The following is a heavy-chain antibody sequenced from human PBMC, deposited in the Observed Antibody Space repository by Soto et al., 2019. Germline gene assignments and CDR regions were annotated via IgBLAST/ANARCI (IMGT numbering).Heavy chain of an antibody. CDR2: IIPIFGTA. J-gene: IGHJ6*01. V-gene: IGHV1-69*06. D-gene: IGHD2-21*01. Sequence: QVQLVQSGAEVKKPGSSVKVSYKASGGTFSSYAISWVRQAPGQGLEWMGGIIPIFGTANYAQKIQGRVTITADKSTSTAYMELRSLRSEDTAVYYCAREVMATNPHSYGMDVWGQGTTVTVSS. CDR1: GGTFSSYA. CDR3: AREVMATNPHSYGMDV.